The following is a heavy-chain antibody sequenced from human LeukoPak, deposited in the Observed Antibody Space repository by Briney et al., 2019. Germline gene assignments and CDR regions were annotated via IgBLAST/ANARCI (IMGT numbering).Heavy chain of an antibody. CDR2: INPNSGGT. CDR3: ARGYTYYYGSGSYVDY. J-gene: IGHJ4*02. V-gene: IGHV1-2*02. CDR1: GYTFTVYY. Sequence: ASVKVSCKSSGYTFTVYYMHWVRQAPGQGLGWVGWINPNSGGTNYAQKFQVRVTITRDTSISTAYMVLSRLRSDDTAVYYCARGYTYYYGSGSYVDYWGQGTLVTVSS. D-gene: IGHD3-10*01.